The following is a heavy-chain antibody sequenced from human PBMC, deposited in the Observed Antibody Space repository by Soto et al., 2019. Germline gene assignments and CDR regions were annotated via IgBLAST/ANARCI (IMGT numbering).Heavy chain of an antibody. Sequence: EVQLVESGGGLVQPGESLRLSCAASGFSFSNYFMTWVRQAPGKGLEWVANINQDGSAKHYVDSVRGRFTTSRDNAKNSLQLEMNSLRVEDTAVYFCAGGAGWEQDYWGQGTLVTVSS. CDR1: GFSFSNYF. D-gene: IGHD1-26*01. J-gene: IGHJ4*02. CDR3: AGGAGWEQDY. V-gene: IGHV3-7*05. CDR2: INQDGSAK.